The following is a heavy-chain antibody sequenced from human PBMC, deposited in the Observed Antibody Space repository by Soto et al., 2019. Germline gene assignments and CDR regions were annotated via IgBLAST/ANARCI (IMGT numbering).Heavy chain of an antibody. CDR2: IYYSGST. V-gene: IGHV4-59*08. J-gene: IGHJ4*02. D-gene: IGHD2-21*02. CDR1: GGSISSYY. Sequence: PSETLSRTCTVSGGSISSYYWSWIRQPPGKGLEWIGYIYYSGSTNYNPSLKSRVTISVDTSKNQFSLKLSSVTAADTAVYYCARLRDPEDYYFDYWGQGTLVTVSS. CDR3: ARLRDPEDYYFDY.